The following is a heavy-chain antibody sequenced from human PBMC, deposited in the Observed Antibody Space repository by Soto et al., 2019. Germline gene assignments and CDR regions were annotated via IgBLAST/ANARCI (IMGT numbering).Heavy chain of an antibody. D-gene: IGHD2-21*01. J-gene: IGHJ5*02. CDR1: EFTFSNYA. CDR2: ISANGAGT. Sequence: PGGSRRRSCTVSEFTFSNYAMSWVRQAPGKGLEWVSGISANGAGTYYAESVKGRFTISRDNSKNTLYVQMNSLRAEDTAVYYCAKCAVLLTTSGGWCNWFDPWGQETLVTVPS. CDR3: AKCAVLLTTSGGWCNWFDP. V-gene: IGHV3-23*01.